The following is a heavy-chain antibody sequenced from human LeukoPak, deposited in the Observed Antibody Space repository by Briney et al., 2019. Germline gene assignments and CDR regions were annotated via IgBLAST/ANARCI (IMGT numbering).Heavy chain of an antibody. CDR1: GFTFSNYN. CDR2: ISSSSDYI. V-gene: IGHV3-21*01. CDR3: GREIQAPGKTLEY. J-gene: IGHJ4*02. Sequence: PGGSLRLSCAVSGFTFSNYNMNWVRQAPGKGLEWVSSISSSSDYIYYADSVKGRFTISRDNAKNSLYLQMNSLRGEDTAVYYCGREIQAPGKTLEYWGQGTLVTVSS.